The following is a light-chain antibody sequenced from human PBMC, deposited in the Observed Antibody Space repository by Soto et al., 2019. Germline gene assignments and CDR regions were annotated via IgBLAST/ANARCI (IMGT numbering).Light chain of an antibody. V-gene: IGKV1-39*01. Sequence: DVQMTQSPSSLSASVGDRVTITCRASQSISTNLNWYQQKPGKAPKLLIFAASNLQSGVPSRFSGGASGTDFTLTVSSLQPEDSATYYCQQSYGTPYTFGQGTKLEI. CDR2: AAS. CDR1: QSISTN. J-gene: IGKJ2*01. CDR3: QQSYGTPYT.